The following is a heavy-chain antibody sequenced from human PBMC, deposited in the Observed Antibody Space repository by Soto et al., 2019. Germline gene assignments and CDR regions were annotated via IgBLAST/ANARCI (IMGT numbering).Heavy chain of an antibody. CDR3: ASTLYDYSDSSGYQGAGAFDI. CDR2: INHSGST. CDR1: GGSFSGYY. V-gene: IGHV4-34*01. D-gene: IGHD3-22*01. J-gene: IGHJ3*02. Sequence: SETLSLTCAVYGGSFSGYYWSWIRQPPGKGLEWIGEINHSGSTNYNPSLKSRVTISVDTSKNQFSLKLSSVTVADTAVYYCASTLYDYSDSSGYQGAGAFDIWGQGTMVTVSS.